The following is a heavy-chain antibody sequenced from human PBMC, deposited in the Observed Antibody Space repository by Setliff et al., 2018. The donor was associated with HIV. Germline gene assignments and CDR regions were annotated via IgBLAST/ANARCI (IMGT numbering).Heavy chain of an antibody. CDR1: GGSIYGSDYY. CDR3: ARDSPADGGNPGRFQR. V-gene: IGHV4-39*02. J-gene: IGHJ1*01. Sequence: PSETLSLTCTVSGGSIYGSDYYWGWIRQPPGKGLESIGSIYYSGSTYYKPSLESRVTISVDTSKNQFSLKLSSATAADTAMYFCARDSPADGGNPGRFQRWGQGTLVTVSS. D-gene: IGHD2-15*01. CDR2: IYYSGST.